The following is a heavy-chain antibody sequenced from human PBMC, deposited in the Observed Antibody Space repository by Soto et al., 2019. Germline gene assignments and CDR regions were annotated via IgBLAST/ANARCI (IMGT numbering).Heavy chain of an antibody. V-gene: IGHV1-18*01. D-gene: IGHD2-2*01. CDR1: GYTFSNYG. J-gene: IGHJ6*02. CDR2: ISVYNGNT. CDR3: ARDRNDCSTGKCYISYYYHGMDG. Sequence: QVQLVQSGGEVKKPGASVRVSCKTSGYTFSNYGVNWVRQAPGQGLEWMGWISVYNGNTRYAQKFQGRVTMTTDTFANKAYIQLRSLPYEDAGVYYCARDRNDCSTGKCYISYYYHGMDGWGQGNTVTVSS.